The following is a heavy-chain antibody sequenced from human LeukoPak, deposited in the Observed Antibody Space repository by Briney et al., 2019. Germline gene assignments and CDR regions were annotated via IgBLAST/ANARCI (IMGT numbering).Heavy chain of an antibody. Sequence: GGSLRLSCAASGFTFSSYAMSWVRQAPGKGLVWVSRTNDDGSSTSYADAVKGRFTISRDNAKNTLFLQMNSLRAEDTAVYYCVRGLSAWVDYWGQGTLVTVSS. D-gene: IGHD2-2*01. V-gene: IGHV3-74*01. CDR3: VRGLSAWVDY. CDR1: GFTFSSYA. CDR2: TNDDGSST. J-gene: IGHJ4*02.